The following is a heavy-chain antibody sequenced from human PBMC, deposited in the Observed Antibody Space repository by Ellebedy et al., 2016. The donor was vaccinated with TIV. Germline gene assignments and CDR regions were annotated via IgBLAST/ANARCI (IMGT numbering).Heavy chain of an antibody. CDR2: INPSGGSA. D-gene: IGHD6-13*01. CDR3: AKERAIAALGTPNDAFDI. Sequence: AASVKVSCKASGYTFTSYSMHWVRQAPGQGLEWMGVINPSGGSASYAHNFQGRVTMTRDTSTSTVYMELSSLRSEDTAVYYCAKERAIAALGTPNDAFDIWGQGTMVTVSS. CDR1: GYTFTSYS. J-gene: IGHJ3*02. V-gene: IGHV1-46*01.